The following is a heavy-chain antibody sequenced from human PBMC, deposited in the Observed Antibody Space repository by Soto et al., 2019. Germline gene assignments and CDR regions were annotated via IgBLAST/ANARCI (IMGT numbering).Heavy chain of an antibody. CDR2: ISLYSDGT. CDR3: ARLVSGAEAWFGP. V-gene: IGHV1-18*01. D-gene: IGHD2-2*01. J-gene: IGHJ5*02. CDR1: GYTFSNYG. Sequence: ASVKVSCKTSGYTFSNYGSTWVRQAPGQPLEWLGWISLYSDGTNYAQKFQGRVSMTTETSTTTAYMGLRSLRSDDTAVYYCARLVSGAEAWFGPWGQGTLVTVSS.